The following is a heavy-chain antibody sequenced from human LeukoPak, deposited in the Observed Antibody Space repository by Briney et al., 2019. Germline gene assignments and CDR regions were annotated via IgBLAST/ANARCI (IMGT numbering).Heavy chain of an antibody. CDR2: IIPIFGTA. D-gene: IGHD5-12*01. CDR1: GYTFTSYD. J-gene: IGHJ6*03. Sequence: ASVKVSCKASGYTFTSYDINWVRQAPGQGLEWMGGIIPIFGTANYAQKFQGRVTITADESTSTAYMELSSLRSEDTAVYYCARGTAYSGYYYYYYMDVWGKGTTVTISS. V-gene: IGHV1-69*13. CDR3: ARGTAYSGYYYYYYMDV.